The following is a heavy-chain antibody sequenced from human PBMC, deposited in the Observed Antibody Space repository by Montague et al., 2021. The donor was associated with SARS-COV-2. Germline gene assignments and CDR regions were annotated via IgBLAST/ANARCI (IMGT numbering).Heavy chain of an antibody. Sequence: PALVKPTQTLTLTCTFSGFSLSTGGVGVGWIRQPPGKALEWLALIYWNDDKRYSPSLKSRLTITKDTSKNQVVLTMTNMDPVDTATYYCAHRLPGFQWFGEDTFDYWGQGTLVTVSS. CDR3: AHRLPGFQWFGEDTFDY. D-gene: IGHD3-10*01. J-gene: IGHJ4*02. CDR1: GFSLSTGGVG. V-gene: IGHV2-5*01. CDR2: IYWNDDK.